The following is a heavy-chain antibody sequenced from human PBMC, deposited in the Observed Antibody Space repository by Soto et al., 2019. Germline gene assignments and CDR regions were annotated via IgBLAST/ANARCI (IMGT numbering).Heavy chain of an antibody. CDR2: IYYSGST. Sequence: SETLSLTCTVSGGSISSGDYYWSWIRQPPGKGLEWIGYIYYSGSTYYNPSLKSRVTISVDTSKNQFSLKLSSVTAADTAVYYCARASGYRYGYGYNWFDPWGQGTLVTVSS. D-gene: IGHD5-18*01. CDR3: ARASGYRYGYGYNWFDP. J-gene: IGHJ5*02. V-gene: IGHV4-30-4*01. CDR1: GGSISSGDYY.